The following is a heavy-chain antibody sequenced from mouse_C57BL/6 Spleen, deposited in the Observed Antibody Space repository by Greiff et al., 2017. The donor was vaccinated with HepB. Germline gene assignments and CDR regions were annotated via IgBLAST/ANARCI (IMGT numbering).Heavy chain of an antibody. CDR1: GYTFTSSW. CDR3: ARDDYDWFAD. V-gene: IGHV1-55*01. J-gene: IGHJ3*01. CDR2: IYPGSGST. Sequence: QVQLQQPGAELVKPGASVKMSCKASGYTFTSSWITWVKQRPGQGLEWIGDIYPGSGSTNYNEKFKSKATLTVDTSSSTAYMQLSSLTSEDSAVYYCARDDYDWFADWGQGTLVTVSA. D-gene: IGHD2-4*01.